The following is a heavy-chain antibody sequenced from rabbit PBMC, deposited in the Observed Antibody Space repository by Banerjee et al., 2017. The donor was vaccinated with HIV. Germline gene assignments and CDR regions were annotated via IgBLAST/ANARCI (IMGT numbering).Heavy chain of an antibody. V-gene: IGHV1S40*01. CDR3: ARGTYGGAGDYGYDL. D-gene: IGHD6-1*01. CDR2: IYAGSSGST. CDR1: GFSFSSSYW. Sequence: QSLEESGGDLVKPGASLTLTCTASGFSFSSSYWICWVRQAPGKGLEWIACIYAGSSGSTYYASWAKGRFTISKTSSTTVTLQMTSLTAADTATYFCARGTYGGAGDYGYDLWGQGTLVTVS. J-gene: IGHJ3*01.